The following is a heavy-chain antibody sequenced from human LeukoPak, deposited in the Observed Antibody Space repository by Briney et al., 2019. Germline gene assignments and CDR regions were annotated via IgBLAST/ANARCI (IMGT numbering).Heavy chain of an antibody. CDR1: GFTFSDYV. CDR2: IWYDGSNK. Sequence: TGGSLRLSCAASGFTFSDYVIHWVRQAPGKGLEWVAVIWYDGSNKYYADSVKGRFAISRDNSKNTLYLQMNSLRDEDTAVYYCARDRKAYYFDYWGQGTLVTVSS. V-gene: IGHV3-33*01. CDR3: ARDRKAYYFDY. J-gene: IGHJ4*02.